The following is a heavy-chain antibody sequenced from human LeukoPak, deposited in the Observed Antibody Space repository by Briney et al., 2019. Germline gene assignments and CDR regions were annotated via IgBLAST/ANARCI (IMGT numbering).Heavy chain of an antibody. J-gene: IGHJ4*02. CDR3: ARDPALGYCSSTSCYPLDY. CDR1: GYTFTGYS. V-gene: IGHV1-2*02. D-gene: IGHD2-2*01. CDR2: INPNGGGT. Sequence: ASLKVSCTASGYTFTGYSMHWVRRAPGQGLEWMGWINPNGGGTNYAQKFQGRVTMTRDTSISTAYMELSRLRSDDTAVYYCARDPALGYCSSTSCYPLDYWGQGTLVTVSS.